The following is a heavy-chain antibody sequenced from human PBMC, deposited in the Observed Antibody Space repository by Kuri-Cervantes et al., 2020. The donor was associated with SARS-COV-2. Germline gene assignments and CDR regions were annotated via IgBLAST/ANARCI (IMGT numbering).Heavy chain of an antibody. J-gene: IGHJ6*03. CDR2: IYHSGST. CDR3: ARQLRLYSMDV. D-gene: IGHD5-12*01. CDR1: GFSSSDRAYW. Sequence: WGSLRLSCTASGFSSSDRAYWMTWVRQTPGKGLEWIGSIYHSGSTYYNPSLKSRVTISVDTSKNQFSLKLSSVTAADTAVYYCARQLRLYSMDVWGKGTTVTVSS. V-gene: IGHV4-38-2*02.